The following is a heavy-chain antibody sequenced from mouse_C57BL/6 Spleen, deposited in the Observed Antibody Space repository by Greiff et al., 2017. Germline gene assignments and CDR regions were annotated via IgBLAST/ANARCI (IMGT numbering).Heavy chain of an antibody. CDR2: IWSGGST. Sequence: QVQLQQSGPGLVQPSQSLSITCPVSGFSLTSYGVHWVRQSPGKGLEWLGVIWSGGSTDYNAAFISRLSISKDNSKSQVFFKMNSLQADDTAIYYCAREGGYYVNAMDYWGQGTSVTVSS. CDR1: GFSLTSYG. CDR3: AREGGYYVNAMDY. D-gene: IGHD2-3*01. J-gene: IGHJ4*01. V-gene: IGHV2-2*01.